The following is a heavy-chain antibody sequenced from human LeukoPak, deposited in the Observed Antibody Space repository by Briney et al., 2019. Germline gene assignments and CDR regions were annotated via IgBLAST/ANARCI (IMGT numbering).Heavy chain of an antibody. V-gene: IGHV3-30*02. CDR3: ARGATYWGDYYYGMDV. J-gene: IGHJ6*02. CDR2: IRYDGSNK. Sequence: GGSLRLSCAASGFTFSSYGMHWVRQAPGKGLEWVAFIRYDGSNKYYADSVKGRFTISRDNSKNTLYLQMNSLRAEDTAVYYCARGATYWGDYYYGMDVWGQGTTVTVSS. D-gene: IGHD7-27*01. CDR1: GFTFSSYG.